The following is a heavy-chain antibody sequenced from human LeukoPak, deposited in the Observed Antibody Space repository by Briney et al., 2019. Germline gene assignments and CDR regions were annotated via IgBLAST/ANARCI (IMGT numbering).Heavy chain of an antibody. J-gene: IGHJ4*02. CDR2: IDTNTGTP. V-gene: IGHV7-4-1*02. CDR1: GYIFTDYA. Sequence: ASVKVSCKASGYIFTDYALNWVRQAPGQGLEWMGWIDTNTGTPTYAQGFTEQFVFSLDTSVSTAYLQISSLKAEDTAVYYCARGGLTMVRGVTPLRYWGQGTLVTVSS. D-gene: IGHD3-10*01. CDR3: ARGGLTMVRGVTPLRY.